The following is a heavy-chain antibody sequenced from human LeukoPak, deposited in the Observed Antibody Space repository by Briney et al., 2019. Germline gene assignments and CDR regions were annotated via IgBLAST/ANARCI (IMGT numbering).Heavy chain of an antibody. CDR3: ARHHRISSSWFDIDY. CDR1: GYSISSGYY. D-gene: IGHD6-13*01. V-gene: IGHV4-38-2*02. Sequence: PSETLSLTCTVSGYSISSGYYWGWIRQPPGKGLEWIGSIYHSGSTYYNPSLKSRVTISVDTSKNQFSLKLSSVTAADTAVYYCARHHRISSSWFDIDYWGQGTLVTVSS. J-gene: IGHJ4*02. CDR2: IYHSGST.